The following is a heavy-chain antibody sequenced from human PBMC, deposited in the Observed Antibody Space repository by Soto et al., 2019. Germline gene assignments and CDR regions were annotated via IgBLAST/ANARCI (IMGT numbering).Heavy chain of an antibody. V-gene: IGHV3-30*18. D-gene: IGHD2-15*01. Sequence: GGSLRLSCAASGFTFSSYGMHWVRQAPGKGLEWVAVISYDGSNKYYADSVKGRFTISRDNSKNTLYLQMNSLRAEDTAVYYCAKDQISRIVVVVAAQGYWGQGTLVTVSS. CDR1: GFTFSSYG. J-gene: IGHJ4*02. CDR2: ISYDGSNK. CDR3: AKDQISRIVVVVAAQGY.